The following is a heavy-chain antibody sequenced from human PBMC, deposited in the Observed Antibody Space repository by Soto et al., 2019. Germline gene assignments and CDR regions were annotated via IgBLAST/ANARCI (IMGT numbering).Heavy chain of an antibody. CDR2: ISSSSSYI. CDR3: ARAYGSWGHFDY. Sequence: GGSLRLSCAASGFTFSSYSMNWVRQAPGKGLEWVSSISSSSSYIYYADSVKGRFTISRDNAKNSLYLQMNSLRAEDTAVYYCARAYGSWGHFDYWGQGTLVTVSS. CDR1: GFTFSSYS. V-gene: IGHV3-21*01. D-gene: IGHD6-13*01. J-gene: IGHJ4*02.